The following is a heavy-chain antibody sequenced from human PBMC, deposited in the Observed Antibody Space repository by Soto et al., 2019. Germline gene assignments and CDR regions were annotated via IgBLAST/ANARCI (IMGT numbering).Heavy chain of an antibody. D-gene: IGHD5-18*01. J-gene: IGHJ6*02. V-gene: IGHV1-69-2*01. CDR3: ANTTAMIVAQGPMDV. CDR1: GFKFIDYY. CDR2: VDPEDGET. Sequence: EVQLVQSGAEVKKPGATVKISCKVSGFKFIDYYLYWVQQAPGKALEWMGRVDPEDGETVYSEKFQGRLTITADTSRDIAHMELSGLRSEDTAVYFCANTTAMIVAQGPMDVWGQGTTVIVSS.